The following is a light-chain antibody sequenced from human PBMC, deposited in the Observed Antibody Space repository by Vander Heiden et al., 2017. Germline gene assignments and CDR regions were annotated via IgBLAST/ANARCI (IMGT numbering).Light chain of an antibody. V-gene: IGLV2-11*01. CDR2: DVR. J-gene: IGLJ3*02. CDR1: SSDVGGYNY. CDR3: CSYAGSYTYV. Sequence: QSALTQPRSVSGSPGQSVTISCTETSSDVGGYNYVSWYQQHPDKAHKLMIYDVRKRPAGGPERFSGSKSGNTASLTISGHQDEDEADYYCCSYAGSYTYVFGGGTKLTVL.